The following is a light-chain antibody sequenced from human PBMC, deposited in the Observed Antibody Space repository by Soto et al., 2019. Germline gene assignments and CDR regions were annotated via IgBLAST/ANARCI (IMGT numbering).Light chain of an antibody. V-gene: IGLV2-14*03. CDR1: HNDIGTYDY. CDR3: SSFTSDRIYV. J-gene: IGLJ1*01. Sequence: QSALTQPTSVSGSPGQSITISCTGNHNDIGTYDYVSWYQQHPGRAPRLLIYGVTTRPSGISDRFSASKSGLTASLTISGLQPEDEADYYCSSFTSDRIYVFGPETKLTVL. CDR2: GVT.